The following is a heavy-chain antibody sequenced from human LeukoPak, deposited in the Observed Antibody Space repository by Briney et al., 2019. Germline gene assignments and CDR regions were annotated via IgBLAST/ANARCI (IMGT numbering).Heavy chain of an antibody. V-gene: IGHV1-2*02. Sequence: ASVKVSCKASGYTFTGYYMHWVRQAPGQGLEWMGWINPNSGGTNYAQKFQGRVTMTRDTSISTAYMELSSLRSEDTAVYYCARGFATYYYDSSGYYAFDIWGQGTMVTVSS. CDR2: INPNSGGT. CDR1: GYTFTGYY. CDR3: ARGFATYYYDSSGYYAFDI. D-gene: IGHD3-22*01. J-gene: IGHJ3*02.